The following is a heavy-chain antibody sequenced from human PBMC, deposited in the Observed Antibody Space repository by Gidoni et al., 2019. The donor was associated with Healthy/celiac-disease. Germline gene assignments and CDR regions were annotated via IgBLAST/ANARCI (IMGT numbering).Heavy chain of an antibody. CDR2: ISAYNVNT. CDR1: VHTLSSYG. D-gene: IGHD6-13*01. V-gene: IGHV1-18*01. CDR3: ARSRCHSSGWYTPRGYYFDY. Sequence: QVQLVQSAAEVTTPRASVKVSSKASVHTLSSYGFRWVRQAPGQGLAWMGWISAYNVNTNYARKLQGRGTMTTDTSTSTAYMELRSLRSDDTAVYYCARSRCHSSGWYTPRGYYFDYWGRGTLVTVSS. J-gene: IGHJ4*02.